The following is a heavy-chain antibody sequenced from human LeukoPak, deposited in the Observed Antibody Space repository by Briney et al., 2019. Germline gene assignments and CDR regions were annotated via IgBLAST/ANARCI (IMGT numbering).Heavy chain of an antibody. J-gene: IGHJ4*02. CDR1: GCSFTDYY. Sequence: ASVTVSCLSSGCSFTDYYIHWLRQAPGQGLAKMGWINPNSGDTKHAQKCQGRVTLTRDTSISTASIELSSLRSDDTAVYFCAREMGVGSTLPPLNYWGQGTLVTVSS. V-gene: IGHV1-2*02. D-gene: IGHD1-26*01. CDR2: INPNSGDT. CDR3: AREMGVGSTLPPLNY.